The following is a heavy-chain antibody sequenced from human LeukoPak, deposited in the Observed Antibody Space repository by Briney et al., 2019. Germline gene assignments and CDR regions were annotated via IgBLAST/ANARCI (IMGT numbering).Heavy chain of an antibody. CDR3: ARDYYDSSGYSDY. Sequence: GASVKVSCKAPGGTFSSYAISWVRQAPGQGLEWMGRIIPIFGTANYAQKFQGRVTITTDESTSTAYMELSSLRSEDTAVYYCARDYYDSSGYSDYWGQGTLVTVFS. CDR1: GGTFSSYA. D-gene: IGHD3-22*01. CDR2: IIPIFGTA. J-gene: IGHJ4*02. V-gene: IGHV1-69*05.